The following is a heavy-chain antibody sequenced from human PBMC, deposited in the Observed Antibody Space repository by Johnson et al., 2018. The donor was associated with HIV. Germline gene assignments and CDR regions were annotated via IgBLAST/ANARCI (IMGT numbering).Heavy chain of an antibody. CDR1: GFTFDDYG. CDR2: FNWNGGST. Sequence: MQLVESGGGVVQPGRSLRLSCAASGFTFDDYGMSWVRQAPGKGLEWVSGFNWNGGSTGYADSVKGRFTISRDNAKNSLYLQMTSLRAEATAVYDCAREGAAAYIGVFDIWGQGTMVTVSS. CDR3: AREGAAAYIGVFDI. V-gene: IGHV3-20*01. J-gene: IGHJ3*02. D-gene: IGHD2-2*01.